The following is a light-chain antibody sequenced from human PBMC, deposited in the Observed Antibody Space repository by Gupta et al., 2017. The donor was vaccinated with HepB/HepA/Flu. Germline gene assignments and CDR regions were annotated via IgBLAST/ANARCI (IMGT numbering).Light chain of an antibody. CDR1: QSVLYSSNNKNY. CDR2: WAS. J-gene: IGKJ5*01. Sequence: DIGVTQSPNTQSVSVWYRDTTSCKSSQSVLYSSNNKNYLAWYQQKPGQPPKLLIYWASTRESGVPDRFSGSGSGTDFTLTISSLQAEDVAVYYCQQYYSTPITFGQGTRLEIK. V-gene: IGKV4-1*01. CDR3: QQYYSTPIT.